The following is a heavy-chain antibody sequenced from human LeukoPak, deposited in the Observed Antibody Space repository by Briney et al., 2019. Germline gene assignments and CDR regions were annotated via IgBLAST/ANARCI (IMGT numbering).Heavy chain of an antibody. CDR1: GGSISSSSYY. Sequence: SETLSLTCTVSGGSISSSSYYWGWIRQPPGKGLEWIGSIYYSGSTYYNPSLKSRVTISVDTSKNQFSLKLSSVTAADTAVYYCAREGGRLGELGLFDYWGQGTLVTVSS. D-gene: IGHD3-16*01. V-gene: IGHV4-39*07. CDR3: AREGGRLGELGLFDY. J-gene: IGHJ4*02. CDR2: IYYSGST.